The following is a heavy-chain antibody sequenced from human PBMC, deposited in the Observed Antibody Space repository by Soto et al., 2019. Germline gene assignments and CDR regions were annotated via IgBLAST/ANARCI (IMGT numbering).Heavy chain of an antibody. Sequence: GGSLRLSCAASGFTFSSYGMHWVRQAPGKGLEWVAVIWYDGSNKYYADSVKGRFTISRDNSKNTLYLQMNSLRAEDTAVYYCARDQGDWDYYYGMDVWGQGTTVTVSS. J-gene: IGHJ6*02. CDR2: IWYDGSNK. CDR3: ARDQGDWDYYYGMDV. V-gene: IGHV3-33*01. CDR1: GFTFSSYG. D-gene: IGHD2-21*02.